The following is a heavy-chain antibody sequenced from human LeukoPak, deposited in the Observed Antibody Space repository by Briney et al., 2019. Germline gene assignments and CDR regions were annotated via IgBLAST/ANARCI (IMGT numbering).Heavy chain of an antibody. D-gene: IGHD1-26*01. CDR1: GFTLSDYW. V-gene: IGHV3-7*01. J-gene: IGHJ4*02. CDR3: ARVGTWELQRVFDY. CDR2: INRGGNEV. Sequence: PGGSLRLSCAPSGFTLSDYWMTWVRQVPGKGLEWVANINRGGNEVHYVDSVKGRFTISRDNAKNSLYLQLDSLRVEDTAVYYCARVGTWELQRVFDYWGQGTLVTVSS.